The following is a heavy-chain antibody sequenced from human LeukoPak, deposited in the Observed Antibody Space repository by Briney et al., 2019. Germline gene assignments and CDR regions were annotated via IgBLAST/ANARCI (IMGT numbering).Heavy chain of an antibody. Sequence: GGSLRLSCAASGFTFSSYAMSWVRQAPGKGLEWVSAISGSGGSTYYADSVKGRFTISRDNSKNTLYLQMNSLRAEDTAVYYCARAVAGLPWNYYYGMDVWGQGTTVTVSS. D-gene: IGHD6-19*01. V-gene: IGHV3-23*01. CDR2: ISGSGGST. CDR1: GFTFSSYA. CDR3: ARAVAGLPWNYYYGMDV. J-gene: IGHJ6*02.